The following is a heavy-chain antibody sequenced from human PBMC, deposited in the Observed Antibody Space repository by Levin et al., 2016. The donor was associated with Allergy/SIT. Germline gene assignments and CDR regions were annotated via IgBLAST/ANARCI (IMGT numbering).Heavy chain of an antibody. CDR2: IYYSGST. CDR3: ARGARDYYYASSGSRQFDC. V-gene: IGHV4-59*01. D-gene: IGHD3-22*01. CDR1: DGSISSNY. J-gene: IGHJ4*02. Sequence: SETLSLTCSVSDGSISSNYWSWIRQPPGKGLEWIGYIYYSGSTNYNPSLKSRVTISVDTSKKEFSLKLSSVTAADTAVYYCARGARDYYYASSGSRQFDCWGQGILVTVSS.